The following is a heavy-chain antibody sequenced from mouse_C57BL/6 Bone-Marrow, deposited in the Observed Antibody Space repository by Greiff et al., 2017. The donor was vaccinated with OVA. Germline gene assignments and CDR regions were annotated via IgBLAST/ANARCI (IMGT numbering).Heavy chain of an antibody. CDR3: ARSGELGRPFAY. J-gene: IGHJ3*01. V-gene: IGHV1-76*01. Sequence: QVQLKQSGAELVRPGASVKLSCKASGYTFTDYYINWVKQRPGQGLEWIARIYPGSGNTYYNEKFKGKATLTAEKSSSTAYMQLSSLTSEDSAVYFCARSGELGRPFAYWGQGTLVTVSA. D-gene: IGHD4-1*01. CDR1: GYTFTDYY. CDR2: IYPGSGNT.